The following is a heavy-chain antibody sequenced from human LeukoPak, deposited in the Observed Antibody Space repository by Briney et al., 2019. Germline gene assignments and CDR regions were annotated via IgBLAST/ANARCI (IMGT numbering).Heavy chain of an antibody. CDR2: ICASGRCT. J-gene: IGHJ4*02. CDR3: AKYINVPGTQLLGDY. CDR1: GFSFINNA. D-gene: IGHD1-1*01. V-gene: IGHV3-23*01. Sequence: GGSLRLSCAASGFSFINNAMGWVRQARGKGLEWVSGICASGRCTFYAAPVRGRFTVSRDNSKNSLYLQMNSLRAEDTAVYYCAKYINVPGTQLLGDYWGQGALVTVSS.